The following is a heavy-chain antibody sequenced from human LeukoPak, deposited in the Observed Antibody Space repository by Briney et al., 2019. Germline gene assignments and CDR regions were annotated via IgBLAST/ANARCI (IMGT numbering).Heavy chain of an antibody. CDR1: GFVFSNNR. CDR2: IKFDGSET. CDR3: ARGRREHGGVFES. Sequence: PGGSLRLSCVASGFVFSNNRMNWVRQAPGKGLEWVANIKFDGSETFYVDSVRGRFTISRDNAKNSVYLQMNDLKIDDTAVYYCARGRREHGGVFESWGQGSLVTVSS. J-gene: IGHJ4*02. V-gene: IGHV3-7*03. D-gene: IGHD1-26*01.